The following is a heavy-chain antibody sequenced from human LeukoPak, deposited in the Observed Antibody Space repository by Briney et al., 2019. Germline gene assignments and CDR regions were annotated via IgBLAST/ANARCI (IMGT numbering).Heavy chain of an antibody. CDR3: TRGPRPLRYCSGGSCPSYYSGMDV. CDR2: ISFDGNNK. CDR1: GFTFSDYA. D-gene: IGHD2-15*01. J-gene: IGHJ6*02. Sequence: QPGGSLRLSCAASGFTFSDYAMHWVRLAPGKGLEWVAVISFDGNNKYYADSVKGRFTISRDNSKNTLFLQMNSLRVEDTAVYSCTRGPRPLRYCSGGSCPSYYSGMDVWGLGTTVTVSS. V-gene: IGHV3-30*04.